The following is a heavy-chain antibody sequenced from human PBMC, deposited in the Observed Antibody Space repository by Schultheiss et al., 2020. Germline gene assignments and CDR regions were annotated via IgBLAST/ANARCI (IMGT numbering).Heavy chain of an antibody. CDR1: GGSISSSNW. CDR2: VYYSGST. CDR3: AVEAVGNAFDI. D-gene: IGHD2-15*01. V-gene: IGHV4-4*02. J-gene: IGHJ3*02. Sequence: SETLSLTCAVSGGSISSSNWWSWVRQAPGKGLEWIGYVYYSGSTNYNPSLKSRVTISVDTSKNQFSLKLSSVTAADTAVYYCAVEAVGNAFDIWGQGTMVTVSS.